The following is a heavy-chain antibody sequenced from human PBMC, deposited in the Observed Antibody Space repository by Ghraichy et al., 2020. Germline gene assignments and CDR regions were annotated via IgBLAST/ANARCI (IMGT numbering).Heavy chain of an antibody. V-gene: IGHV3-48*02. J-gene: IGHJ4*02. CDR1: SFTFSTYS. CDR3: AGGYCTGGNCYDY. D-gene: IGHD2-8*02. CDR2: ISPGYTI. Sequence: GGSLRLSCAASSFTFSTYSMNWVHQAPGKGLEWISYISPGYTIYYADSVKGRFTISRDNAKNSLYLQMNSLRDDDTAVYYCAGGYCTGGNCYDYWGPGTLVTVSS.